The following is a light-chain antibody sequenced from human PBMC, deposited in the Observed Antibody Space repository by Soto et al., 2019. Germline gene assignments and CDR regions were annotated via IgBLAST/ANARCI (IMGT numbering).Light chain of an antibody. J-gene: IGLJ1*01. Sequence: QSALTQPPSASGSPGQSVSISCTGTSRDIGDYNYVSWYQQHPGKAPKLIIYEVSNRPSGVPDRFSASKFANTASLTVAGFQAEDEADYYCSSYAGSNTYVFGSGTKVTVL. V-gene: IGLV2-8*01. CDR3: SSYAGSNTYV. CDR2: EVS. CDR1: SRDIGDYNY.